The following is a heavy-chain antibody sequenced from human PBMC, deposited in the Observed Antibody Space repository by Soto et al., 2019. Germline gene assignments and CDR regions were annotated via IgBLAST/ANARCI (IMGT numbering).Heavy chain of an antibody. CDR3: ARAVGWGGDWLLRIEAFDI. J-gene: IGHJ3*02. CDR2: IKQDGSEK. D-gene: IGHD3-9*01. V-gene: IGHV3-7*01. CDR1: GFTFSSYW. Sequence: PGGSLRLSCAASGFTFSSYWMSWVRQAPGKGLEWVANIKQDGSEKYYVDSVKGRFTISRDNAKNSLYLQMNSLRAEDTAVYYCARAVGWGGDWLLRIEAFDIWGQGTMVTVSS.